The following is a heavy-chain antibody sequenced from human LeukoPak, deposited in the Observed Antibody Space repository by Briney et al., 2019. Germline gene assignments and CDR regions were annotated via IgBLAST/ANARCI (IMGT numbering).Heavy chain of an antibody. D-gene: IGHD3-10*01. J-gene: IGHJ4*02. V-gene: IGHV4-34*01. CDR2: INHSGST. CDR3: ARGHYGSSYHLDY. Sequence: SETLSLTCAVYGGSFSGYYWSWIRQPPGKGLERIGEINHSGSTNYNPSLKSRVTISVDTSKNQFSLKLSSVTAADTAVYYCARGHYGSSYHLDYWGQGTLVTVSS. CDR1: GGSFSGYY.